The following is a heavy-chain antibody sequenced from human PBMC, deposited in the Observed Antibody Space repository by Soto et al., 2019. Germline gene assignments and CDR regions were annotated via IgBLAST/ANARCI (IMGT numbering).Heavy chain of an antibody. V-gene: IGHV4-4*02. CDR3: ARVGGSYYYGMDV. D-gene: IGHD1-26*01. CDR2: IYHSGST. CDR1: GGSISSSNW. Sequence: PSETLSLTCAVSGGSISSSNWWSWVRQPPGKGLEWIGEIYHSGSTNYNPSLKSRVTISVDKSKNQFSLKLSSVTAADTPVYYCARVGGSYYYGMDVWGQGTTVTVS. J-gene: IGHJ6*02.